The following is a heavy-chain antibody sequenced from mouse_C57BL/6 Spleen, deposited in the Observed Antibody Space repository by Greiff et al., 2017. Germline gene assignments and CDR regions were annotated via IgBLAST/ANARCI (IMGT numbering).Heavy chain of an antibody. Sequence: VQLQQSGPELVKPGASVKISRKASGYTFTDYYMNWVKQSHGKSLEWIGDINPNNGGTSYNQKFKGKATLTVDKSSSTAYMELRSLTSEDSAVYYCARMGYEDYWGQGTSVTVSS. D-gene: IGHD2-10*02. V-gene: IGHV1-26*01. J-gene: IGHJ4*01. CDR1: GYTFTDYY. CDR3: ARMGYEDY. CDR2: INPNNGGT.